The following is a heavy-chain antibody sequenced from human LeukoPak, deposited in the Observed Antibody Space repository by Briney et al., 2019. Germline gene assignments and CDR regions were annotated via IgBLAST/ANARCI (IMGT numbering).Heavy chain of an antibody. CDR1: GGSFSGYY. CDR3: ARGVIVVVVAANYYYYYGMDV. V-gene: IGHV4-34*01. Sequence: PSETLSLTCAVYGGSFSGYYWSWIRQPPGKGLEWIGEINHSGSTDYTPSLKSRVTISVDTSKNQFSLKLSSVTAADTAVYYCARGVIVVVVAANYYYYYGMDVWGQGTTVTVSS. D-gene: IGHD2-15*01. J-gene: IGHJ6*02. CDR2: INHSGST.